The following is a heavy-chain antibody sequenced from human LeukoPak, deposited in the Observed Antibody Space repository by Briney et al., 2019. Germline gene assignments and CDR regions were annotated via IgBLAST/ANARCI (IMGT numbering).Heavy chain of an antibody. V-gene: IGHV3-23*01. CDR2: ISGSGGST. J-gene: IGHJ4*02. CDR1: GFTFSSYA. Sequence: QSGGSLRLSCAASGFTFSSYAMSWVRQAPGKGLEWVSAISGSGGSTYYADSVKGRFTISRDNSKNTLYLQMNSLRAEGTAVYYCAKKYPNSSGYYWDYWGQGTLVTVSS. CDR3: AKKYPNSSGYYWDY. D-gene: IGHD3-22*01.